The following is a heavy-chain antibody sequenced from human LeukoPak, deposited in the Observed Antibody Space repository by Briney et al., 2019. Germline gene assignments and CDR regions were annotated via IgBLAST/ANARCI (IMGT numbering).Heavy chain of an antibody. J-gene: IGHJ4*02. D-gene: IGHD3-22*01. CDR1: GFIFSSYG. CDR2: IWYDGSNK. V-gene: IGHV3-33*01. CDR3: ARDQEDYYDSSGYYSYYFDY. Sequence: GGSLRLSCAASGFIFSSYGMHWVRQAPGKGLEWVAVIWYDGSNKYYADSVTGRFTISRDNSKNTLYLQMNSLRAEDTDVYYCARDQEDYYDSSGYYSYYFDYWGQGSLVT.